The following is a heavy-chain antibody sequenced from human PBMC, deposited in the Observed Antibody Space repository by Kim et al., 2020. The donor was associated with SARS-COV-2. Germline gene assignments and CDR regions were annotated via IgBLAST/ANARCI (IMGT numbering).Heavy chain of an antibody. CDR3: ARTGTLGFVSGTYSSSNS. D-gene: IGHD3-10*01. J-gene: IGHJ5*01. CDR1: GFTVSGYY. V-gene: IGHV3-66*01. CDR2: IYIGGNT. Sequence: GGSLRLSCAASGFTVSGYYMSWVRQSPRKGLEWVAVIYIGGNTFYYASAEDSLIITTNNNNNNLHYLLRSIRAAETAAYYYARTGTLGFVSGTYSSSNS.